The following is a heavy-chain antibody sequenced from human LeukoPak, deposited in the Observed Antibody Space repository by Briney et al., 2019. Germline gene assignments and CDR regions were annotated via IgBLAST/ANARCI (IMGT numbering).Heavy chain of an antibody. Sequence: SVKVSCKASGGTFSSYAISWVRQAPGQGLEWMGGIIPIFGTANYAQKFQGRVTITTDESTSTAYMELSSLRSEDTAVYYCASPWYYYDSSGYPYAFDIWGQGTMVTVSS. CDR2: IIPIFGTA. CDR3: ASPWYYYDSSGYPYAFDI. V-gene: IGHV1-69*05. J-gene: IGHJ3*02. CDR1: GGTFSSYA. D-gene: IGHD3-22*01.